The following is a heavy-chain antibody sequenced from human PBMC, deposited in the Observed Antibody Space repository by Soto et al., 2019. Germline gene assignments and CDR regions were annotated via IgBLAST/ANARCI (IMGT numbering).Heavy chain of an antibody. D-gene: IGHD3-10*01. Sequence: SEKASCKSSAYTFTSSHMHLVRQAPGQGLEWMGIINPSGGSTTYAQKFQGRVTMTRDTSTTTVYMELSSLRSEDTSVYYCARESRALLWFGELYAYGMDGWGQGTTVTVSS. J-gene: IGHJ6*02. V-gene: IGHV1-46*01. CDR1: AYTFTSSH. CDR3: ARESRALLWFGELYAYGMDG. CDR2: INPSGGST.